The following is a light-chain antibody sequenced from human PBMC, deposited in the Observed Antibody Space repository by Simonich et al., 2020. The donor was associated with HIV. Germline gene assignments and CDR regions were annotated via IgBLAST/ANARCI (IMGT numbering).Light chain of an antibody. Sequence: EIVMTQSPATLSVSPGERATLPCRGSQSVSSNLAWYQQKPGQAPRLLNYGASTRATGIPARFSGSGSGTEFTLTISSMQSEDFAVYYCQHYNNWPPYTFGQGTKLEIK. CDR1: QSVSSN. CDR3: QHYNNWPPYT. V-gene: IGKV3-15*01. J-gene: IGKJ2*01. CDR2: GAS.